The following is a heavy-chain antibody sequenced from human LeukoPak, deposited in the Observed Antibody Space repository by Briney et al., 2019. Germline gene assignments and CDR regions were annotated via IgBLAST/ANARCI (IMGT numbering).Heavy chain of an antibody. CDR2: ISSSSSYI. V-gene: IGHV3-21*01. D-gene: IGHD3-22*01. CDR3: ARAGYYYDSSGPLDY. Sequence: GGSLRLSCAASGFTFSSYSMNWVRQAPGKGLEWVSSISSSSSYIYYADSVKGRFTISRDNAENSLYLQMNSLRAEDTAVYYCARAGYYYDSSGPLDYWGQGTLVTVSS. J-gene: IGHJ4*02. CDR1: GFTFSSYS.